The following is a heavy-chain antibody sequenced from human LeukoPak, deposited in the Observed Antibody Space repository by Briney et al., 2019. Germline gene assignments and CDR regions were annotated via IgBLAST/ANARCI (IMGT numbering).Heavy chain of an antibody. Sequence: AAVKVSCKASGYIFTTYGISWVRQAPGQGLEWMGWISGYNDDTNYAQKLQGRVTMTTDTSTSTAYMELRSLTSDDAAVYYCARDHGFSGGSYFDTFDIWGRGTMVTVSS. D-gene: IGHD1-26*01. CDR3: ARDHGFSGGSYFDTFDI. CDR2: ISGYNDDT. CDR1: GYIFTTYG. V-gene: IGHV1-18*01. J-gene: IGHJ3*02.